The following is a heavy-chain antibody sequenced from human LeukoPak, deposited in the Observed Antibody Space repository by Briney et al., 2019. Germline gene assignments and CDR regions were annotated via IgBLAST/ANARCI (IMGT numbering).Heavy chain of an antibody. D-gene: IGHD3-22*01. Sequence: GGSLRLSCAASGFTFSSYAMSWVRQAPGKGLEWVSAISGSGGSTYYADSVKGRFTISRDNSKNTLCLQMNSLRAEDTAVYYCANLDYYDSTSPPQDYWGQGTLVTVSS. J-gene: IGHJ4*02. CDR2: ISGSGGST. CDR1: GFTFSSYA. V-gene: IGHV3-23*01. CDR3: ANLDYYDSTSPPQDY.